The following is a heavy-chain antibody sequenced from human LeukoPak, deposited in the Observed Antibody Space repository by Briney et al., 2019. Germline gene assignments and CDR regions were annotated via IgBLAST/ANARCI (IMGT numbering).Heavy chain of an antibody. Sequence: PGGSLRLSCAASGFTFSNYAMTWVRQAPGKGLEWASVISNVGGRTYYADSVKGRFTISRDASKNTLYLQMNSLRVEDTAVYYCASGPNYYYYYMDVWGKGTTVTVSS. CDR3: ASGPNYYYYYMDV. V-gene: IGHV3-23*01. J-gene: IGHJ6*03. CDR1: GFTFSNYA. CDR2: ISNVGGRT. D-gene: IGHD3-10*01.